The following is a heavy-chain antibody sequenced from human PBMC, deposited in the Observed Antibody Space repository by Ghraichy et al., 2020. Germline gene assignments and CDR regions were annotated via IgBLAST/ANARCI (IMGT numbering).Heavy chain of an antibody. V-gene: IGHV4-34*01. CDR3: HSASLRSGPFDY. CDR2: INHSGST. Sequence: SETLSLTCAVYGGSFSGYYWSWIRQPPGKGLEWIGEINHSGSTNYNPSLKSRVTISVDTSKNQFSLKLSSVTAADTAVYYCHSASLRSGPFDYWGQGTLVTVSS. D-gene: IGHD2-15*01. CDR1: GGSFSGYY. J-gene: IGHJ4*02.